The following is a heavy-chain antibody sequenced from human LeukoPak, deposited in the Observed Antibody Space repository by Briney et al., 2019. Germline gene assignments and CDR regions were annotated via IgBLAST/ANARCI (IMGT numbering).Heavy chain of an antibody. J-gene: IGHJ3*02. CDR3: ARGVKKNYYDSSGYSDDAFDI. CDR2: INPNSGGT. D-gene: IGHD3-22*01. V-gene: IGHV1-2*02. Sequence: ASVKVSCKASGYTFTGYYMHWVRQAPGQGLEWMGWINPNSGGTNYAQKFQGRVTMTRDTSISTAYMELSSLRSEDTAVYYCARGVKKNYYDSSGYSDDAFDIWGQGTMVTVSS. CDR1: GYTFTGYY.